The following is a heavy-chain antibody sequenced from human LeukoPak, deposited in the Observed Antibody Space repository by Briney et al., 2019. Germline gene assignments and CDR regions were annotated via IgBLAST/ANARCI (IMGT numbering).Heavy chain of an antibody. D-gene: IGHD2/OR15-2a*01. CDR3: ASEYGLIH. CDR1: GFTFSTYF. J-gene: IGHJ4*02. V-gene: IGHV3-30-3*01. Sequence: AGGSLRLSCAASGFTFSTYFMHWVRQAPGKGLEWVADIASDGSHTFYVESVKGRFTISRDNSKNTLYLQMNSLRAEDTAVYYCASEYGLIHWGQGTLVTVSS. CDR2: IASDGSHT.